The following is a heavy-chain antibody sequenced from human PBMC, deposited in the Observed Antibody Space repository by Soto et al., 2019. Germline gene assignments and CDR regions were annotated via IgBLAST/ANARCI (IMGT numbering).Heavy chain of an antibody. CDR2: ISAYNGNT. J-gene: IGHJ5*02. CDR1: GYTFTSYG. CDR3: ARSPIVGAPYNWFYP. V-gene: IGHV1-18*01. Sequence: ASVKVSCKASGYTFTSYGISWVRQAPGQGLEWMGWISAYNGNTNYAQKLQGRVTMTTDTSTSTAYMELRSLRSDDTAVYYCARSPIVGAPYNWFYPWGQRTLVPVSS. D-gene: IGHD1-26*01.